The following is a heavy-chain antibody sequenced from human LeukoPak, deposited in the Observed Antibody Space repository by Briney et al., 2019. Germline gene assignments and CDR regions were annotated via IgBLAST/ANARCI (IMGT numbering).Heavy chain of an antibody. CDR3: AKDQGGSYLESFDY. Sequence: GGSLRLSCAASGFTFSSYAMSWVRQAPGKGLEWVSFISGSGGSTYYTDSVKGRFTISRDNSKNTLYLQMNSLRAEDTAVYYCAKDQGGSYLESFDYWGQGTLVTVSS. CDR1: GFTFSSYA. V-gene: IGHV3-23*01. J-gene: IGHJ4*02. CDR2: ISGSGGST. D-gene: IGHD1-26*01.